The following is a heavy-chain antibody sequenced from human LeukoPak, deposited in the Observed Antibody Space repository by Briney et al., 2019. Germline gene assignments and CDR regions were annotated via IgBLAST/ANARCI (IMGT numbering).Heavy chain of an antibody. J-gene: IGHJ4*02. CDR2: ISGSGGST. CDR3: AKSPDPHIVVVPAAMG. CDR1: GFTFSSYA. D-gene: IGHD2-2*01. Sequence: GGSLRLSCVASGFTFSSYAMSWVRQAPGKGLEWVSAISGSGGSTYYADSVKGRFTISRDNSKNTLYLQMNSLRAEDTAVYYCAKSPDPHIVVVPAAMGWGQGTLVTVSS. V-gene: IGHV3-23*01.